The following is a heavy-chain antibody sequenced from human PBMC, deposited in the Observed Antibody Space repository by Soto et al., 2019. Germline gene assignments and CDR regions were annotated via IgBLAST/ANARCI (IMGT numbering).Heavy chain of an antibody. J-gene: IGHJ4*02. V-gene: IGHV1-18*04. D-gene: IGHD5-12*01. CDR2: ISAYNGNT. CDR1: GYTFTSYG. CDR3: ARDHIGAMILPLGY. Sequence: ASVKVSCKASGYTFTSYGISWVRQAPGQGLEWMGWISAYNGNTNYALRLQGRVTMTTDTSTSPAYLELGSLRSDDTDVYYCARDHIGAMILPLGYWGQGNLGTVAA.